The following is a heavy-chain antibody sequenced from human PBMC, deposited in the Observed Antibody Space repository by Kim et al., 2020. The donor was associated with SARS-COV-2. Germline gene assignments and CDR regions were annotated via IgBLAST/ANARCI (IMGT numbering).Heavy chain of an antibody. Sequence: SETLSLTCTVSGGSISSYYWSWIRQPPGKGLEWIGYLYYSGSTNYNPSLKSRVTISVDTSKNQFSLKLSSVTAADTAVYYCARGRNLDIVATLFFEQNY. V-gene: IGHV4-59*01. CDR2: LYYSGST. CDR3: ARGRNLDIVATLFFEQNY. J-gene: IGHJ6*01. CDR1: GGSISSYY. D-gene: IGHD5-12*01.